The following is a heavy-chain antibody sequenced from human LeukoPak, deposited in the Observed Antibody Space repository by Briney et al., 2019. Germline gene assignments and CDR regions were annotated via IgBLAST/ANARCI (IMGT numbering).Heavy chain of an antibody. D-gene: IGHD3-10*01. J-gene: IGHJ5*02. CDR2: IYPGDSDT. CDR3: ARQDYYGSNWFDP. V-gene: IGHV5-51*01. Sequence: GESLKISCKASGYSFTTYWVGWVRQMPGKGLEWMGIIYPGDSDTRYSPSFQGQVTISADKSISTAYLQWSSLKASDTAMYYCARQDYYGSNWFDPWGQGTLVTVSS. CDR1: GYSFTTYW.